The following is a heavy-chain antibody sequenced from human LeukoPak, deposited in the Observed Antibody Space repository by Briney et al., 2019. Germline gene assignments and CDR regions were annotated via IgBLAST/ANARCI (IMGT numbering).Heavy chain of an antibody. CDR1: GFIFSNSV. CDR3: AKGYSYAFDY. J-gene: IGHJ4*02. D-gene: IGHD3-16*01. CDR2: IRKDGSIK. Sequence: GGSLRLSCVASGFIFSNSVMHWVRQAPGKGLEWVAFIRKDGSIKYYADSVRGRFTFSRDNSKSTVYLQMSSLGADDTAVYYCAKGYSYAFDYWGQGTLVTVSS. V-gene: IGHV3-30*02.